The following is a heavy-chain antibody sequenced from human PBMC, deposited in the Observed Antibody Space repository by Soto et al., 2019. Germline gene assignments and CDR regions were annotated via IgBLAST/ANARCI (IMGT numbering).Heavy chain of an antibody. Sequence: GESLKISCQGFGDTFTSYWITWVRQMPGKGLEWMGRIDPSNSFTDYNPSFEGHVILSADLSVSTAYLHWSGLKASDTAVYYCVRNTGLGKIPFDYWCQGTPVTVSS. CDR3: VRNTGLGKIPFDY. V-gene: IGHV5-10-1*01. CDR1: GDTFTSYW. CDR2: IDPSNSFT. J-gene: IGHJ4*02.